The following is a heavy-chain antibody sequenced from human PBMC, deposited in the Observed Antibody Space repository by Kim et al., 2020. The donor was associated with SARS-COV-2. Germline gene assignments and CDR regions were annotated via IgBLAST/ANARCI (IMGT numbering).Heavy chain of an antibody. CDR2: IWYDGSNK. CDR1: GFTFSSYG. CDR3: AKETYYYGSGSYSGYYFDY. D-gene: IGHD3-10*01. J-gene: IGHJ4*02. Sequence: GGSLRLSCAASGFTFSSYGMHWVRQAPGKGLEWVAVIWYDGSNKYYADSVKGRFTISRDNSKNTLYLQMNSLRAEDTAVYYCAKETYYYGSGSYSGYYFDYWGQGTLVTVSS. V-gene: IGHV3-33*06.